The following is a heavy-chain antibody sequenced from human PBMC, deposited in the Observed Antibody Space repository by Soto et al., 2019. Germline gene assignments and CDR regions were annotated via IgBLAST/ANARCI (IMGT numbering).Heavy chain of an antibody. Sequence: ETLSLTCAVYGGAFSGYYWIFGRQPPWKGREWIVEINHSGSTNYNPSLKSRVTISVDTSKNQFSLKLSSVTAADTAVYYCARGGVIQLWPYYYYGMDVWGQGTTVTVSS. V-gene: IGHV4-34*01. CDR2: INHSGST. CDR1: GGAFSGYY. J-gene: IGHJ6*02. CDR3: ARGGVIQLWPYYYYGMDV. D-gene: IGHD5-18*01.